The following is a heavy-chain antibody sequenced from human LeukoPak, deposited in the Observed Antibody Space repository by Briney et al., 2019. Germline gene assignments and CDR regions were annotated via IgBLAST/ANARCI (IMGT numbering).Heavy chain of an antibody. V-gene: IGHV4-31*03. D-gene: IGHD6-19*01. J-gene: IGHJ4*02. CDR2: IYYSGST. CDR1: GGSISSGGNY. Sequence: SETLSLTCTVSGGSISSGGNYWTWIRQHPGKGLEWIGYIYYSGSTYYNPSLKSRVTISVDTSKNQFSLKLSSVTAADTAVYYCARLNSEDSSGLVDYWGQGTLVTVSS. CDR3: ARLNSEDSSGLVDY.